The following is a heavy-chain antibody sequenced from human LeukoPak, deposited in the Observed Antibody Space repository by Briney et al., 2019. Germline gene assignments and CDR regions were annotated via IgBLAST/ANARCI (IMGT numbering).Heavy chain of an antibody. CDR2: FAPGDGET. J-gene: IGHJ4*02. CDR3: ATEIVGYGDVNYFDS. D-gene: IGHD4-17*01. Sequence: GASVKVSCKISVYSLTEVSMHWVRQAPGKGLEWMGGFAPGDGETIYAQNFQGRLIVTEDTSTDTAYMELSSLRSDDTAVYYCATEIVGYGDVNYFDSWGQGTLVTVFS. V-gene: IGHV1-24*01. CDR1: VYSLTEVS.